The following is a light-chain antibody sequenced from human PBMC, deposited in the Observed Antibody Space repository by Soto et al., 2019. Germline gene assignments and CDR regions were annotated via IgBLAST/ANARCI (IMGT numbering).Light chain of an antibody. J-gene: IGLJ2*01. V-gene: IGLV2-14*01. Sequence: QSVLTQPASVSGSPGQSITISCTGSTSDVGAYNYVSWYKHHPGQAPQLMIYEVSNRPSGVSNRFSGSKSGNTASLTISGLQADDEGDYDCCSYAGSDILIFGGGTKLTVL. CDR2: EVS. CDR3: CSYAGSDILI. CDR1: TSDVGAYNY.